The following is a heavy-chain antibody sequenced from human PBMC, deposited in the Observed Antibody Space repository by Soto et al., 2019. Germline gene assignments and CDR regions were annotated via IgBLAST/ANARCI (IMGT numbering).Heavy chain of an antibody. CDR1: GVSIRSGEYS. CDR2: IYHSGST. Sequence: PSETLSLTCAVSGVSIRSGEYSWSWIRQPPGKGLEWIGYIYHSGSTYYNPSLKSRVTISVDRSKNQFSLKLSSVTAADTAVYYSARAGGLGAVAVDYWGQGTLVTVS. CDR3: ARAGGLGAVAVDY. J-gene: IGHJ4*02. V-gene: IGHV4-30-2*01. D-gene: IGHD6-19*01.